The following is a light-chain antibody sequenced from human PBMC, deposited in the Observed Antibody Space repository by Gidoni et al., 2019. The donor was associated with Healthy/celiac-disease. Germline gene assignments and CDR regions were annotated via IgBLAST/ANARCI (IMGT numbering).Light chain of an antibody. CDR2: LGS. V-gene: IGKV2-28*01. Sequence: DIVMTQSPLSLPVTPGEPASISCRSSQSLLHSNGYNYLDWYLQKPGQSPQLLIYLGSNRASGAPDSFSGSGSGTDFTLKISRVEAEDVGVYYCMQALQTPATFXXXTRLEIK. J-gene: IGKJ5*01. CDR1: QSLLHSNGYNY. CDR3: MQALQTPAT.